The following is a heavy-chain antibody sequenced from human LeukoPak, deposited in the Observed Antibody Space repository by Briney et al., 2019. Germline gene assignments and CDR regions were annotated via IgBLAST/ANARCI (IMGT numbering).Heavy chain of an antibody. V-gene: IGHV5-51*01. Sequence: GESLKISCEASGYTFNTYRIGWVRQLPGKGLEWMGIIYPGDSDTRYSPSFQGQVTISADKSISTAYLQWSSLKTSDTAMYYCARRYHDYSGYSRQFDYWGQGTLVTVSS. CDR2: IYPGDSDT. D-gene: IGHD3-22*01. J-gene: IGHJ4*02. CDR1: GYTFNTYR. CDR3: ARRYHDYSGYSRQFDY.